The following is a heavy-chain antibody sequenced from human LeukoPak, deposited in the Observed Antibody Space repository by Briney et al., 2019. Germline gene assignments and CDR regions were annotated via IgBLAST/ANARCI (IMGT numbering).Heavy chain of an antibody. J-gene: IGHJ4*02. V-gene: IGHV3-23*01. D-gene: IGHD1-26*01. CDR2: ISGSGGST. CDR3: AKVVGATTRGYFDY. CDR1: GFTFSSYA. Sequence: GGSLRLSCAASGFTFSSYAMSWVRHAPGKGLEWVSTISGSGGSTYYADSVKGRFTISRDNSKNTLYLKMNSLRAEDTAVYYCAKVVGATTRGYFDYWGQGTLVTVSS.